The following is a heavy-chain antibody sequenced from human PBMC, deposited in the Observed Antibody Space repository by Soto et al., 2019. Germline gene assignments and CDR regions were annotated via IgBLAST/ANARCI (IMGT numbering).Heavy chain of an antibody. CDR3: ARAPTSYHDSMGYQPFHP. D-gene: IGHD3-16*02. Sequence: SESRPLTCTVSGASIISDGYYWTWIRQHPGKGLEWLGYVHYSGGATYSPSYNPSLRSRIAISVDTSKRLFSLKLTSVSSADTAVYYCARAPTSYHDSMGYQPFHPWGQGTLVAVSS. V-gene: IGHV4-31*03. J-gene: IGHJ5*02. CDR1: GASIISDGYY. CDR2: VHYSGGATYSP.